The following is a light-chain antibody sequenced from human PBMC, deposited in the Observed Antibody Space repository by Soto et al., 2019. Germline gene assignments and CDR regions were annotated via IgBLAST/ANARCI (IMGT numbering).Light chain of an antibody. CDR1: QSVSSTY. CDR3: QQYGGSPPNT. V-gene: IGKV3-20*01. Sequence: EIVLTQSPGTLSLSPGERATLSCRASQSVSSTYLAWYQQKPGQAPRLLIYDASNRATGIPDRFSGSGSGTDFTLTISRLEPEDFAVYYCQQYGGSPPNTFGQGTKLEI. J-gene: IGKJ2*01. CDR2: DAS.